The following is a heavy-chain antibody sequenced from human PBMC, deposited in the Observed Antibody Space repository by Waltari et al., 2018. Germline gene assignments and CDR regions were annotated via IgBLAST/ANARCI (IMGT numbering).Heavy chain of an antibody. J-gene: IGHJ3*02. Sequence: QVQLVESGGGVVQPGRSLRLSCAVSGFPFSNYGLHWVHQAPGKGLEWVSVIWYDGSNKYDADSVKGRFTISRDNSKNTLYLQLNSLRAEDTAVYYCARVRVVEARRPDAFDIWGQGTMVTVSS. CDR1: GFPFSNYG. CDR3: ARVRVVEARRPDAFDI. CDR2: IWYDGSNK. V-gene: IGHV3-33*01. D-gene: IGHD2-8*02.